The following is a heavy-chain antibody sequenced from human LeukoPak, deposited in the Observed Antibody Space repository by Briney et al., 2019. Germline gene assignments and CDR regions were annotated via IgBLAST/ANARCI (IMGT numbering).Heavy chain of an antibody. CDR1: GFIFSSNS. CDR2: ISSSSSYI. D-gene: IGHD7-27*01. V-gene: IGHV3-21*01. Sequence: YPGGSLRLSCVASGFIFSSNSMNWVRQAPGKGLEWVSSISSSSSYIYYADSVKGRFTISRDNAKNSLYLQMNSLRAEDTAVYYCARDITGDYPMDWGQGTLVTVSS. CDR3: ARDITGDYPMD. J-gene: IGHJ4*02.